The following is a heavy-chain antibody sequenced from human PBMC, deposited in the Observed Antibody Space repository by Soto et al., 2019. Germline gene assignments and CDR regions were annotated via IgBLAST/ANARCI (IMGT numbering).Heavy chain of an antibody. V-gene: IGHV3-23*01. CDR2: ISGSGGST. CDR3: ANSDWYNPDGYFQH. CDR1: SSYA. D-gene: IGHD6-19*01. J-gene: IGHJ1*01. Sequence: EVQLLESGGGLVQPGGSLRLSCAASSSYAMSWVRQAPGKGLEWVSGISGSGGSTYYADSVKGRFTISRDNSKNTLYLQMNRLRAEDTAVYYCANSDWYNPDGYFQHWGQGTLVTVSS.